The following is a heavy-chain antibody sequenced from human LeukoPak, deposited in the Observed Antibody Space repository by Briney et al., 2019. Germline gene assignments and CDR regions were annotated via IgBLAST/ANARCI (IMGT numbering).Heavy chain of an antibody. D-gene: IGHD3-3*01. V-gene: IGHV1-8*01. CDR3: ARVTYYDFWSGYYTGRYNWFDP. CDR2: MNPNSGNT. J-gene: IGHJ5*02. Sequence: ASVKVSCKASGYTFTSYDINWVRQATGQGLEWMGWMNPNSGNTGYAQKFQGRVTMTRNTSISTAYVELSSLRSEDTAVYYCARVTYYDFWSGYYTGRYNWFDPWGQGTLVTVSS. CDR1: GYTFTSYD.